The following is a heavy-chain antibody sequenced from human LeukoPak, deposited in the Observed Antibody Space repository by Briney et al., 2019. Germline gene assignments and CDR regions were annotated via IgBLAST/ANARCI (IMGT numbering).Heavy chain of an antibody. Sequence: GGSLRLSCAASGFTFSSYSMNWVRPAPGKGLEWVSYISSSSSTIYYADSVKGRFTISRDNAKNSLYLQMNSLRAEDTAVYYCARSGITVSYNWFDPWGQGTLVTVSS. D-gene: IGHD1-20*01. V-gene: IGHV3-48*01. J-gene: IGHJ5*02. CDR3: ARSGITVSYNWFDP. CDR2: ISSSSSTI. CDR1: GFTFSSYS.